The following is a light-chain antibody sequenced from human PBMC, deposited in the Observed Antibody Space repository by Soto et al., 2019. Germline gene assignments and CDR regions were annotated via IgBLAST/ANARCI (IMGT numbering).Light chain of an antibody. CDR1: QGISNY. CDR3: QKYNIAPQT. J-gene: IGKJ1*01. Sequence: DIQMTQSPSSLSASVGDRVTITCRASQGISNYLAWYQQKPGKVPKLLIYGASTLQSGVPSRFSGCVSGTDFTLTISSLQPEDVATYYCQKYNIAPQTFGQGTKVEIK. V-gene: IGKV1-27*01. CDR2: GAS.